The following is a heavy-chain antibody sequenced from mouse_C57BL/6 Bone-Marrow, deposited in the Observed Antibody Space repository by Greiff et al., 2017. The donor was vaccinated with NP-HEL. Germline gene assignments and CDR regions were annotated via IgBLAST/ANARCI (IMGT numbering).Heavy chain of an antibody. V-gene: IGHV1-53*01. J-gene: IGHJ4*01. CDR1: GYTFTSYW. Sequence: QVHVKQPGTELVKPGASVKLSCKASGYTFTSYWMHWVKQRPGQGLEWIGNINPSNGGTNYNEKFKSKATLTVDKSSSTAYMQLSSLTSEDSAVYYCARGAYYSNYDYAMDYWGQGTSVTVSS. CDR2: INPSNGGT. CDR3: ARGAYYSNYDYAMDY. D-gene: IGHD2-5*01.